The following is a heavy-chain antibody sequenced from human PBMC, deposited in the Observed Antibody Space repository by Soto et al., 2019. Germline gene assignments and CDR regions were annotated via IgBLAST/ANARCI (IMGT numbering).Heavy chain of an antibody. J-gene: IGHJ5*02. Sequence: ASVKVSCKASGYTSTSYAMHWVRQAPGQRLEWMGWVNAGNGNTKYSQKFQGRVTITRDTSASTAYMELSSLRSEDTAVYYCARDLTGTGWFDPWGQGTLVTVS. CDR3: ARDLTGTGWFDP. D-gene: IGHD1-20*01. CDR2: VNAGNGNT. CDR1: GYTSTSYA. V-gene: IGHV1-3*01.